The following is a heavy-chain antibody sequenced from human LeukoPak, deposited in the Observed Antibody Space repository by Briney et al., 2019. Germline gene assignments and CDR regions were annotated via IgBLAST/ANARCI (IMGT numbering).Heavy chain of an antibody. J-gene: IGHJ3*02. CDR2: ISGSGGST. V-gene: IGHV3-23*01. CDR1: GNYW. D-gene: IGHD6-19*01. CDR3: AKEYSSGWPGSAFDI. Sequence: GGSLRLSCAASGNYWMHWVRQAPGKGLEWVSAISGSGGSTYYADSVKGRFTISRDNSKNTLYLQMNSLRAEDTAVYYCAKEYSSGWPGSAFDIWGQGTMVTVSS.